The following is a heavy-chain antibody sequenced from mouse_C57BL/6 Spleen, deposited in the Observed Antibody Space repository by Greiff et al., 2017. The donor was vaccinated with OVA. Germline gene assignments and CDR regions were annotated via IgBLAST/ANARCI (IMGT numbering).Heavy chain of an antibody. V-gene: IGHV5-17*01. D-gene: IGHD2-4*01. CDR3: ARDYDGFDD. Sequence: EVMLVESGGGLVKPGGSLKLSCAASGFTFSDYGMHWVRQAPEKGLEWVAYISSGSSTIYYADTVKGRFNISRDNAKNTLFLQMTSLGSEDTAMYYCARDYDGFDDWGQGTTLTVSA. J-gene: IGHJ2*01. CDR1: GFTFSDYG. CDR2: ISSGSSTI.